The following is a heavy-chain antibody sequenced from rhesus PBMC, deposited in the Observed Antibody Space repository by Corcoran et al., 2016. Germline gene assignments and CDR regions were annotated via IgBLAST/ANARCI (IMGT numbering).Heavy chain of an antibody. CDR2: ISGRRGRT. D-gene: IGHD2-21*01. J-gene: IGHJ5-1*01. CDR3: AAEYCTGSGCPYNRFDV. V-gene: IGHV4S19*01. CDR1: GGSISSSTW. Sequence: QVQLQESGPGLVKPSETLSLTCAVSGGSISSSTWWCWIRQPPGKGLEWIGYISGRRGRTIYKPTLKSRVTSTKETSKNQFSLKLSSVTAADTAVYNCAAEYCTGSGCPYNRFDVWGPGVLVTVSS.